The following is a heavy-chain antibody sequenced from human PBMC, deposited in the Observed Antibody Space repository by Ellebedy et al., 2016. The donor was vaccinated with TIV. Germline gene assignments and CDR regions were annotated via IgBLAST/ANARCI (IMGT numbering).Heavy chain of an antibody. V-gene: IGHV3-9*01. D-gene: IGHD5-18*01. Sequence: GGSLRLSXAASGFTFENYTMHWVRQAPGKGLEWVSGISWDSVTIGCADSVKGRFSMSRDNAKNSLYLQMNSLRVEDTALYYRASSGVTGLGAFDIWGQGTMVTVSS. CDR3: ASSGVTGLGAFDI. J-gene: IGHJ3*02. CDR1: GFTFENYT. CDR2: ISWDSVTI.